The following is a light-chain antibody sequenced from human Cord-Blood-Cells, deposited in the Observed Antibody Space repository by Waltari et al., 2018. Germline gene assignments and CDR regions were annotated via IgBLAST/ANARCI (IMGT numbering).Light chain of an antibody. CDR1: SSDVGSYNL. Sequence: HSALIQLASVSGSLGQSIPISCPETSSDVGSYNLFSWYQQHPGKAPKPMIYEGSKRPSGVSNRFSGSKSGNTASLTISGLQAEDEADYYCCSYSSSSTWVFGGGTKLTVL. CDR2: EGS. J-gene: IGLJ3*02. CDR3: CSYSSSSTWV. V-gene: IGLV2-14*02.